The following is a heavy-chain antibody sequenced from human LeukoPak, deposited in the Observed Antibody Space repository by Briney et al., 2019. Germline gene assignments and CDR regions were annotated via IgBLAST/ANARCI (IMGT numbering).Heavy chain of an antibody. V-gene: IGHV3-74*01. CDR2: INSDGSST. D-gene: IGHD6-19*01. Sequence: GGSLRLSCAASGFTFSTYWMHWVRQAPGKGLGWVSRINSDGSSTSYADSVKGRFTISRDNAKSTLYLQMNSLRAEDTAVYYCVRDRQWGSESEDHWGQGTLVTVSS. CDR1: GFTFSTYW. CDR3: VRDRQWGSESEDH. J-gene: IGHJ4*02.